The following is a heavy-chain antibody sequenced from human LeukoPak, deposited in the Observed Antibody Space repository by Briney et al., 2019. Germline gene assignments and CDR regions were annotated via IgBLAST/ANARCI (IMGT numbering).Heavy chain of an antibody. Sequence: ASVKVSCKASGGTFSSYAISWVRQAPGQGLEWMGGIIPIFGTANYAQKFRGRVTITADKSTRTAYMELNSLRAEDTAVYYCAKDGCPSCYSSYYYYMDVWGKGTTVTISS. CDR1: GGTFSSYA. CDR3: AKDGCPSCYSSYYYYMDV. CDR2: IIPIFGTA. J-gene: IGHJ6*03. D-gene: IGHD2-15*01. V-gene: IGHV1-69*06.